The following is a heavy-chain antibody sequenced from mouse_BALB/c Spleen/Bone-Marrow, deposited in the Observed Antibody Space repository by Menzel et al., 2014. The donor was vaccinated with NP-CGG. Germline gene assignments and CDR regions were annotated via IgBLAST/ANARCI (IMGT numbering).Heavy chain of an antibody. D-gene: IGHD1-1*02. CDR3: SRGWDY. Sequence: VQLQQSGPEMVKPGASVKISCKASGYSFIGYFINWVMQSHGKSLEWTGRINPYNSDSVYNQKFRGKATLTVDKSSSTAHMELRSLSSEDSAVYYCSRGWDYWGQGTTLTVSS. J-gene: IGHJ2*01. V-gene: IGHV1-20*02. CDR2: INPYNSDS. CDR1: GYSFIGYF.